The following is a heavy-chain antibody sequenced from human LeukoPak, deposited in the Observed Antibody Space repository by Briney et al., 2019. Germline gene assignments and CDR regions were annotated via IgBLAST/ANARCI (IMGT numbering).Heavy chain of an antibody. J-gene: IGHJ4*02. CDR1: GGTFSSYT. D-gene: IGHD6-6*01. Sequence: GSSVKVSCKASGGTFSSYTISWVRQAPGQGLEWMGRIIPILGIANYAQKFQGRVTITADKSTGTAYMELSSMRSEDTAVYYCARGGEQLVLGLRGQGTLVTVSS. CDR2: IIPILGIA. V-gene: IGHV1-69*02. CDR3: ARGGEQLVLGL.